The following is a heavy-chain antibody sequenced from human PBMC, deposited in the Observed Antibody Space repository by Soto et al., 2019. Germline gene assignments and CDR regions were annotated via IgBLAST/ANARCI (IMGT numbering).Heavy chain of an antibody. V-gene: IGHV3-23*01. D-gene: IGHD6-13*01. CDR2: ISGSGGST. Sequence: GGSLRLSCAASGFTFSSYAMSWVRQAPGKGLERVSAISGSGGSTYYADSVKGRFTISRDNSKNTLYLQMNSLRAEDTAVYYCAKGGSSSWYRDYFDYWGQGTLVTVSS. J-gene: IGHJ4*02. CDR3: AKGGSSSWYRDYFDY. CDR1: GFTFSSYA.